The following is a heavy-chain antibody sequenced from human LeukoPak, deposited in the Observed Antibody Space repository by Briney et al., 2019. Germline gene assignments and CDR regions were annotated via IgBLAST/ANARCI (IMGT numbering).Heavy chain of an antibody. Sequence: GGSLRLSCAGSGFTFSNYSINWVRQAPGKGLEWVSSISPSSHYIYYADSVRGRFTISRDNARNSLYLQMDSLRVGDTAVYYCGRDPNGDYIGAFDFRGQGTKVTVSS. CDR2: ISPSSHYI. D-gene: IGHD4-17*01. CDR1: GFTFSNYS. CDR3: GRDPNGDYIGAFDF. J-gene: IGHJ3*01. V-gene: IGHV3-21*04.